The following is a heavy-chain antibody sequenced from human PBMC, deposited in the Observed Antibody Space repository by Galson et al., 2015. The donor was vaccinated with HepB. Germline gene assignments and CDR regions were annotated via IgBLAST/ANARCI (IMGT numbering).Heavy chain of an antibody. CDR3: ASLDSNYYDSSGYYYRLFDY. D-gene: IGHD3-22*01. Sequence: SLRLSCAASGFTFSSYAMHWVRQAPGKGLEWVAVISYDGSNKYYADSVKGRFTISRDNSKNTLYLQMNSLRAEDTAVYYCASLDSNYYDSSGYYYRLFDYWGQGTLVTVSS. V-gene: IGHV3-30*04. J-gene: IGHJ4*02. CDR2: ISYDGSNK. CDR1: GFTFSSYA.